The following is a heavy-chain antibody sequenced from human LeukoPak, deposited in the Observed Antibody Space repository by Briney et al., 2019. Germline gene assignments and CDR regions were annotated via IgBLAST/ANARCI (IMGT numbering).Heavy chain of an antibody. CDR1: GYTLTGYY. Sequence: ASVKVSCKASGYTLTGYYMHWVRQAPGQGLEWMGWINPNSGGTNYAQKFQGRVTMTRDTSLSTAYMELSRLRSDDTAVYYCARGDGNPSGYYYGDYWGQGTLVTVSS. CDR2: INPNSGGT. J-gene: IGHJ4*02. V-gene: IGHV1-2*02. CDR3: ARGDGNPSGYYYGDY. D-gene: IGHD3-22*01.